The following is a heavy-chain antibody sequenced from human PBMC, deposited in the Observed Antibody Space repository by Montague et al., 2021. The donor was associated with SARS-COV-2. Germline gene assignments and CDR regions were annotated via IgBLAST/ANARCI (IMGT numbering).Heavy chain of an antibody. CDR1: GGSISSTSFF. CDR3: ARSTSGWFIY. CDR2: MYSSGTT. D-gene: IGHD6-19*01. V-gene: IGHV4-39*01. Sequence: SETLSLTCSVAGGSISSTSFFWAWIRQPPGKGLEWVGSMYSSGTTXYXXAIKRRVTISGDTSKYQLSVRLRSVTAADTAVYYCARSTSGWFIYWGQGTLVTVSS. J-gene: IGHJ4*02.